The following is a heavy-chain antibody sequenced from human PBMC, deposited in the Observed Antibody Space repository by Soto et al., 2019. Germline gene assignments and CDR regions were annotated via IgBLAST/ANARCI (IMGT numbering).Heavy chain of an antibody. CDR3: ASGGAGSGPFTWELPDH. CDR1: GNTFTYRY. J-gene: IGHJ4*02. D-gene: IGHD1-26*01. V-gene: IGHV1-45*02. CDR2: ITPFSGYI. Sequence: QMQLVQSGAEVKKTGSTVTVSCKALGNTFTYRYLHWVRQAPGQALEWMGWITPFSGYINYAQKFQEIVTITRNSSINTAYMRMSSLGSEDTAKYYCASGGAGSGPFTWELPDHWGQGTLVTVSA.